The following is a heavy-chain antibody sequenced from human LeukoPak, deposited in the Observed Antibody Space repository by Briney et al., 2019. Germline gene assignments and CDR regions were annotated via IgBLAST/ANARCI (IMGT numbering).Heavy chain of an antibody. Sequence: PGGSLRLSCAPSGFTFSNYAMHWVRQAPGKGLEWVSYISSSSSTIYYADSVKGRFTISRDNAKNSLYLQMNSLRAEDTAVYYCASRKLGNDYWGQGTLVTVSS. V-gene: IGHV3-48*01. D-gene: IGHD7-27*01. CDR3: ASRKLGNDY. CDR1: GFTFSNYA. J-gene: IGHJ4*02. CDR2: ISSSSSTI.